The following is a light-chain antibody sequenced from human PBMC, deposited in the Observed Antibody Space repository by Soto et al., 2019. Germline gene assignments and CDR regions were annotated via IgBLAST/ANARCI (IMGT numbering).Light chain of an antibody. Sequence: QAVVTQEPSLTVSPGGTVTLTCASSTGVVTSGYFPSWFQQKPGQAPRALIYNTNNKYSWTPARFSGSLLGVRAALTLSGAQPEDEAEYYCLLYYGYGGGQPVVFGGGTKLTVL. J-gene: IGLJ2*01. CDR1: TGVVTSGYF. CDR2: NTN. CDR3: LLYYGYGGGQPVV. V-gene: IGLV7-43*01.